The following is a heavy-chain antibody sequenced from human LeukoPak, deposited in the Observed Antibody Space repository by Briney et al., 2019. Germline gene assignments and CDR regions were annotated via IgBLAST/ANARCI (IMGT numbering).Heavy chain of an antibody. Sequence: SETLSLTCTVSGYSINRGYYWGWIRQPPGMGLEWIGSIYHSVSTYYNPSLKTRVTISVDTSKNQFFPKLSSVTAADTAVYYCARVTQQQLTDAFNIWGQGTMVTVSS. CDR3: ARVTQQQLTDAFNI. V-gene: IGHV4-38-2*02. J-gene: IGHJ3*02. D-gene: IGHD6-13*01. CDR1: GYSINRGYY. CDR2: IYHSVST.